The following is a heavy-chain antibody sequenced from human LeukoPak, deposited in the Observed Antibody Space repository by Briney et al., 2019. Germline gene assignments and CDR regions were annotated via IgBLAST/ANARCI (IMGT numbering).Heavy chain of an antibody. D-gene: IGHD2-15*01. J-gene: IGHJ6*02. V-gene: IGHV3-9*01. Sequence: GRSLRLSCAASGFTFDDYAMHWVRQAPGKGLEWVSGISWYSGSIGYADSVKGRFTISRDNAKNSLYLQMNSLRAEDTALYYCAKETGFLGYCSGGSCYPGRVYYYGMDVWGQGTTVTVSS. CDR3: AKETGFLGYCSGGSCYPGRVYYYGMDV. CDR1: GFTFDDYA. CDR2: ISWYSGSI.